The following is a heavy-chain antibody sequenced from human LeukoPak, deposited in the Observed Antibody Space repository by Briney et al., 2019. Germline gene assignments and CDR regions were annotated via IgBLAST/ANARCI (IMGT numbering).Heavy chain of an antibody. CDR3: AKALYGSGILGGFDP. D-gene: IGHD3-10*01. J-gene: IGHJ5*02. CDR1: GFTFDDYA. Sequence: GRSLRLSCAASGFTFDDYAMHWVRQAPGKGLEGVSGISWNSGSIGYADSVKGRLTISRDNAKNSLYLQMNSLRAEDTALYYCAKALYGSGILGGFDPWGQGTLVTVSS. CDR2: ISWNSGSI. V-gene: IGHV3-9*01.